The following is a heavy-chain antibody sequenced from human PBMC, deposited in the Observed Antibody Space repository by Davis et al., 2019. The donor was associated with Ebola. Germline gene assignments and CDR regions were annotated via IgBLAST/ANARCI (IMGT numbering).Heavy chain of an antibody. D-gene: IGHD3-22*01. CDR3: ARGGYYLNWFDP. CDR2: ISYDGSNK. Sequence: GESLKISCAASGFTFSSYWMSWVRQAPGKGLEWVAVISYDGSNKYYADSVKGRFTISRDNSKNTLYLQMNSLRSEDTAVYYCARGGYYLNWFDPWGQGTLVTVSS. V-gene: IGHV3-30*03. J-gene: IGHJ5*02. CDR1: GFTFSSYW.